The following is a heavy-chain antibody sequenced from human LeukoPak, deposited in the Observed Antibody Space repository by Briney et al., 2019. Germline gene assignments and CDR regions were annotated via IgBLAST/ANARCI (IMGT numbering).Heavy chain of an antibody. J-gene: IGHJ4*02. Sequence: GGSLRLACAASGFTLRHFAMNWVRQAPGKGLEWVSSIASDGDTFYAGSVKGRFTISRDISTNTLHLQMNSLRADDTAIYFCANEAHRHLDLHNWGQGTLVTVST. V-gene: IGHV3-23*01. CDR2: IASDGDT. CDR3: ANEAHRHLDLHN. CDR1: GFTLRHFA.